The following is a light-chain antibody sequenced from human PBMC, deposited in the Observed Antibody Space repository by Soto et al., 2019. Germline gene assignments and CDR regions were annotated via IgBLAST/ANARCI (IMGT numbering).Light chain of an antibody. CDR2: AVS. V-gene: IGLV2-14*03. CDR3: ITYTDLQSYL. Sequence: QSALTQPASVSGSAGQSITISCSGTSSDIGSYNRVAWYQQFPGKSPKLMIYAVSNRPSGVSDRFSGSKSGITASLTISGLRTEDGADYYCITYTDLQSYLFETGTKVSVL. J-gene: IGLJ1*01. CDR1: SSDIGSYNR.